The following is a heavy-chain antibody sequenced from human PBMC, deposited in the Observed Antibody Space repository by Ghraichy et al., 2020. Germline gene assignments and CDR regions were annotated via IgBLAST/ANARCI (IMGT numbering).Heavy chain of an antibody. Sequence: SETLSLTCTVSGGSISSGSYYWGWIRQSPRKGLEWIGSIYYSGSTYYNPSLKSRVTISVDTSKNQFSLKLSSVTAADTAVYYCASYYTSWLGFDYWGQGTLVTVSS. J-gene: IGHJ4*02. CDR3: ASYYTSWLGFDY. D-gene: IGHD2-2*01. CDR1: GGSISSGSYY. V-gene: IGHV4-39*07. CDR2: IYYSGST.